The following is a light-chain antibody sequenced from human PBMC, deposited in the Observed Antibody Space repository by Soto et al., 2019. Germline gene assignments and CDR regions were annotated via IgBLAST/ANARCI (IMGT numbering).Light chain of an antibody. J-gene: IGKJ4*01. CDR3: QQYNNWPPLT. CDR1: QSVSGN. Sequence: EIVMTQSPATLPVSPGERATLSCRASQSVSGNLAWYQQKPGQAPRLLIYGASSRATGIPARFGGSGSGTEFTLTISSLQSEDFAVYYCQQYNNWPPLTFGGGTKVEIK. CDR2: GAS. V-gene: IGKV3-15*01.